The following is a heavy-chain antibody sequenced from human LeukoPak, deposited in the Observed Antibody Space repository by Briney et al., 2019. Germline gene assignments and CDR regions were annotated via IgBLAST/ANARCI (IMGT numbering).Heavy chain of an antibody. CDR3: ARLQRQLGDRFDY. Sequence: SETLSLTCTVSGYSISSGYYWGWIRQPPGKGLEWIGSIYHSGSTYYNPSLKSRVTISVDTSKNLFSLKLSSVTAADTALYYCARLQRQLGDRFDYWGQGTLVTVSS. CDR1: GYSISSGYY. D-gene: IGHD6-6*01. J-gene: IGHJ4*02. CDR2: IYHSGST. V-gene: IGHV4-38-2*02.